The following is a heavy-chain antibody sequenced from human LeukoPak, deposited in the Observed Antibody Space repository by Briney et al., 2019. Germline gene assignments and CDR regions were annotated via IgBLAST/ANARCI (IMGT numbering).Heavy chain of an antibody. CDR2: ISPYNGET. CDR1: GYIFPSYG. Sequence: ASVTVSCKGSGYIFPSYGLAWVRQAPGQGLEWMGWISPYNGETKYAQNFQDRLTLTTDTSTSTAYMDLRSLRSDDTAVYYCVRDHLPVGSPENYFDSWGHGTLVTVS. D-gene: IGHD1-26*01. CDR3: VRDHLPVGSPENYFDS. V-gene: IGHV1-18*01. J-gene: IGHJ4*01.